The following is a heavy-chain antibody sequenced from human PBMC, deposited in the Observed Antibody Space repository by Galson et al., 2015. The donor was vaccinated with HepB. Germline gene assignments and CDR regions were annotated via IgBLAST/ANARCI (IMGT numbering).Heavy chain of an antibody. D-gene: IGHD1-14*01. J-gene: IGHJ5*02. CDR3: ARAGTERNHGWFDP. Sequence: SLRLSCAASGFTFSSYAMNWVRQAPGKGLEWVSSISRGGTYLYYADSVKGRFTISRDNAKNSLYLQMNSLRDEDTAIYYCARAGTERNHGWFDPWGQGTLVTVSS. V-gene: IGHV3-21*01. CDR2: ISRGGTYL. CDR1: GFTFSSYA.